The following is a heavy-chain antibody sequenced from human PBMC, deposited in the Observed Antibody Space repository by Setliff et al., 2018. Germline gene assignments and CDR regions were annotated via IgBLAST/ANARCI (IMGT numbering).Heavy chain of an antibody. D-gene: IGHD3-22*01. CDR3: VREGVDSRSSTDYRYYMDV. CDR1: GYTFTSYG. V-gene: IGHV1-69*05. J-gene: IGHJ6*03. Sequence: SVKVSCKASGYTFTSYGISWVRQAPGQGLEWMGGTIPIFGTANYAHKFQGRVTIITDESTSTAYMQLSSLRSEDTAVYYCVREGVDSRSSTDYRYYMDVWGKGTTVTVSS. CDR2: TIPIFGTA.